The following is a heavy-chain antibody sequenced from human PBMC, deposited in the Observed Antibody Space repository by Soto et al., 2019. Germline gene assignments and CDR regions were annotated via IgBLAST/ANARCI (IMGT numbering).Heavy chain of an antibody. CDR2: ISYSGTTT. CDR3: AKRFTLFGEVKLSPDFDY. D-gene: IGHD3-3*01. CDR1: GFTFSSHA. Sequence: EVQLLESGGGLVQPEGSLRLSCAASGFTFSSHAMSWVRQAPGKGLEWVSAISYSGTTTYYAESVKGRFTISRDNSKNTLYLQMNSLRVEAPAIYYCAKRFTLFGEVKLSPDFDYWGQGTLVTVSS. J-gene: IGHJ4*02. V-gene: IGHV3-23*01.